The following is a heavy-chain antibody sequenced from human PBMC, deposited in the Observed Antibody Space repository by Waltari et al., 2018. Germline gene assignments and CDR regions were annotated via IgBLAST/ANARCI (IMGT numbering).Heavy chain of an antibody. CDR1: GGSIGSGDYY. CDR2: IYYRGST. D-gene: IGHD3-16*02. J-gene: IGHJ4*02. Sequence: QVQLQESGPGLVKPSQNLSLTCPVSGGSIGSGDYYWRWIRQPPGKGLEWIGYIYYRGSTYYNPSLKSRVTISVDTSKNQFSLKLSSVTAADTAVYYCGCSVGELSFDYWGQGTLVTVSS. V-gene: IGHV4-30-4*08. CDR3: GCSVGELSFDY.